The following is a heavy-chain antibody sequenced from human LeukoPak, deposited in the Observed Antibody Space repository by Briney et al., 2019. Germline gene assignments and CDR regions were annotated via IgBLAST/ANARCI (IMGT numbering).Heavy chain of an antibody. V-gene: IGHV3-66*01. CDR3: ARDATGAFDI. Sequence: GRSLRLSCAASGFTFSSYAMHWVRQAPGKGLEWVSVIYSGGSTYYADSVKGRFTISRDNSKNTLYLQMNSLRAEDTAVYYCARDATGAFDIWGQGTMVTVSS. CDR2: IYSGGST. J-gene: IGHJ3*02. D-gene: IGHD2-15*01. CDR1: GFTFSSYA.